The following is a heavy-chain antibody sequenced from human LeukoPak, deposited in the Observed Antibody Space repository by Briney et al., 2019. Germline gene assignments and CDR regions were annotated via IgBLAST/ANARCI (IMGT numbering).Heavy chain of an antibody. CDR3: TRDRGYSGYAHGY. V-gene: IGHV3-21*01. J-gene: IGHJ4*02. CDR2: ILNSSYI. CDR1: GFTFNNYA. D-gene: IGHD5-12*01. Sequence: PGGSLRLSCAASGFTFNNYALGWVRQAPGKGLEWVSSILNSSYIFYADSVRGRFTISRDNTENSLFLQMNRLTVEDTAVYYCTRDRGYSGYAHGYWGQGSLVTVSS.